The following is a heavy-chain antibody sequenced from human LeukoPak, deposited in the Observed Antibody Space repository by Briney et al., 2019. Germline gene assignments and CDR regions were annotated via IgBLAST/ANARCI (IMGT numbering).Heavy chain of an antibody. Sequence: PSETLSLTCTVSGYSISSNSYYWGWIRQPPGKGLEWIGSIYYSGSTYYNPSLKSRVTISVDTSKNQFSLKLSSVTAADTAVYYCASLPQGSSFVFEGFYYMDVWGKGTTVTISS. V-gene: IGHV4-39*01. CDR3: ASLPQGSSFVFEGFYYMDV. J-gene: IGHJ6*03. D-gene: IGHD6-13*01. CDR1: GYSISSNSYY. CDR2: IYYSGST.